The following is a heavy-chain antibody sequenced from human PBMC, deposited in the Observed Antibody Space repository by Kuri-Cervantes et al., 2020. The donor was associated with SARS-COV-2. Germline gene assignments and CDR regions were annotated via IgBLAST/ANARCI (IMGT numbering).Heavy chain of an antibody. CDR2: IIPILGIA. D-gene: IGHD5-18*01. J-gene: IGHJ6*02. V-gene: IGHV1-69*04. CDR1: GYTFTNYG. CDR3: ARDQMDTAMVTDGMDV. Sequence: SVKVSCKASGYTFTNYGISWVRQAPGQGLEWMGRIIPILGIANYAQKFQGGVTITADKSTSTAYMELSSLRSEDTAVYYCARDQMDTAMVTDGMDVWGQGTTVTVSS.